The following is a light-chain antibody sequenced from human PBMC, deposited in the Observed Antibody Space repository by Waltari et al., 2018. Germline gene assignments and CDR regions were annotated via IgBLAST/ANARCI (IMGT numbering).Light chain of an antibody. V-gene: IGKV4-1*01. CDR1: QSVLYSSNNKNY. J-gene: IGKJ4*01. CDR2: WAS. CDR3: QQYYATPLT. Sequence: DIVMAQSPDSLAVSLGERATINCKSGQSVLYSSNNKNYLAWSQQKPGQPPKLLISWASTRESGVPDRFSGSGSGTDFTLTISSLQAEDVAVYYCQQYYATPLTFGGGTKVEIK.